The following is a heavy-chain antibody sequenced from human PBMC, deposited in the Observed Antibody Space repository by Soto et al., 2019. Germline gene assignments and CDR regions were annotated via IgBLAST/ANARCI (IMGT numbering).Heavy chain of an antibody. CDR3: VKQGHGVDGVAFDY. V-gene: IGHV3-64D*06. J-gene: IGHJ4*02. D-gene: IGHD2-15*01. CDR1: GFIFSEST. Sequence: GGSLRLSCSASGFIFSESTIYWVRQVPGKGLEAISAVSTSGRSTYYADSVKGRFTISRDNSKNTLFLQMGSLRAEDTAIYYCVKQGHGVDGVAFDYWGQGTQVTVSS. CDR2: VSTSGRST.